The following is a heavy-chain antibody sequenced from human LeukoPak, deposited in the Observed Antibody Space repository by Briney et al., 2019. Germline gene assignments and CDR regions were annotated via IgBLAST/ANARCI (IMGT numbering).Heavy chain of an antibody. J-gene: IGHJ4*02. Sequence: GGSLRLSCAASGFTFSSYALHWVRQAPGKGVEYVSAISRNGGSTYYANPAKGRFTISRDNSKNTLYLQIGSLRAEDMAVYYCARADSSSTSCYLGYWGQGTLVTVSS. V-gene: IGHV3-64*01. CDR3: ARADSSSTSCYLGY. CDR2: ISRNGGST. CDR1: GFTFSSYA. D-gene: IGHD2-2*01.